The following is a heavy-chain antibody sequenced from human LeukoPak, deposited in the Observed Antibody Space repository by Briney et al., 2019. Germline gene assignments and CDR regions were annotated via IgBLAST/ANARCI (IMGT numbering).Heavy chain of an antibody. Sequence: SETLSLTCAVYGGSFSGYYWSWIRQPPGKGLEWIGEINHSGSTNYNPPLKSRVTISVDTSKNQFSLKLSSVTAADTAVYYCARRNYYGSGSYYNYWGQGTLVTVSS. V-gene: IGHV4-34*01. CDR2: INHSGST. D-gene: IGHD3-10*01. CDR3: ARRNYYGSGSYYNY. CDR1: GGSFSGYY. J-gene: IGHJ4*02.